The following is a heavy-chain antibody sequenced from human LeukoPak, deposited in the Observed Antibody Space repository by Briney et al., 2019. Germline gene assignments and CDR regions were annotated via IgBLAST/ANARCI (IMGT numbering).Heavy chain of an antibody. J-gene: IGHJ6*03. Sequence: GFLRLSCSASGFTFANYGMSWVRQAPGKGLEWVSGISGSGDSTYYADSVKGRFTISRDNSKNTLYLQMNSLSAEDTAVYHCAKGGYCSSTSCYNVYHYYMDVWGKGSTVTVSS. CDR2: ISGSGDST. CDR1: GFTFANYG. V-gene: IGHV3-23*01. CDR3: AKGGYCSSTSCYNVYHYYMDV. D-gene: IGHD2-2*02.